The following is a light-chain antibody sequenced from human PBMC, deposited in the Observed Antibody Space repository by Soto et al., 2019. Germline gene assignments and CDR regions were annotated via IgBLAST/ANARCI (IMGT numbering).Light chain of an antibody. CDR1: QGISTF. V-gene: IGKV1-9*01. J-gene: IGKJ4*01. CDR3: QQVNNYPLT. Sequence: DIQLTQSPSLLSASVGDRVTITCRASQGISTFLAWYQQHPGTAPKRLIYDASNLQSGVLSRFSGSGSGTEFTLTISSLQPEDFATYYCQQVNNYPLTFGGGTKVAI. CDR2: DAS.